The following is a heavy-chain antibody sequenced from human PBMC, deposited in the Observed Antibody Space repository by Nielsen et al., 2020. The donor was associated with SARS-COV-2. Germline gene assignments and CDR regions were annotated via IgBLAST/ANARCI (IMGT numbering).Heavy chain of an antibody. CDR3: ARGRVHVCWQNLVCEYGMDV. D-gene: IGHD2-8*01. V-gene: IGHV1-2*02. Sequence: ASVKVSCKASGYSFTSFDINWVRQATGQGLEWMGWMNPNSGGTNYAQKFQGRVTMTRDTSISTAYMELSRLRSDDTAVYYCARGRVHVCWQNLVCEYGMDVWGQGTTVTVSS. J-gene: IGHJ6*02. CDR2: MNPNSGGT. CDR1: GYSFTSFD.